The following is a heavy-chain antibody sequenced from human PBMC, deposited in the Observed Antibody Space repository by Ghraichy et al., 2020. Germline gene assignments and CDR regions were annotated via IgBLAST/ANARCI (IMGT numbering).Heavy chain of an antibody. J-gene: IGHJ4*02. V-gene: IGHV3-11*01. Sequence: LSLTCAASGFTFSDHYMSWIRQAPGKGLEWVSYISSSGSTLFYRDSVKGRFTISRDNAKNSLYLEMNSLRAEDTAVYYCARGGALGYSATWFSSFFDFWGQGTPVTVSS. D-gene: IGHD5-12*01. CDR3: ARGGALGYSATWFSSFFDF. CDR1: GFTFSDHY. CDR2: ISSSGSTL.